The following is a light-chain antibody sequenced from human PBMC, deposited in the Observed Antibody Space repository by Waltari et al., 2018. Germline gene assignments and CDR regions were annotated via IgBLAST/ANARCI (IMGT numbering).Light chain of an antibody. CDR1: GSAAGASES. V-gene: IGLV2-14*03. Sequence: QSALTQPASVSGSPGQSITISCSGLGSAAGASESVSWHQHHPDKAPQVIIYDVTHRPSGVSDRFSASKSANTASLTISRLQPEDEADYYYSSQTLDGLVLFGGGTRLTVL. CDR3: SSQTLDGLVL. CDR2: DVT. J-gene: IGLJ2*01.